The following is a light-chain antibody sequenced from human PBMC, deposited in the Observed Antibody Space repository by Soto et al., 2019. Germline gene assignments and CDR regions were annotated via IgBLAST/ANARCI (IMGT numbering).Light chain of an antibody. Sequence: QSVLTQPAAVSGSPGQSITISCTGTSSDIGGHNFVSWYQHHPGKAPKLLIYEVSYRASGVSNRFTGSKSANPASLTISGLQAEDEADYSCSSYTTSSYVVFGGGTQLTVL. CDR3: SSYTTSSYVV. V-gene: IGLV2-14*01. CDR1: SSDIGGHNF. CDR2: EVS. J-gene: IGLJ2*01.